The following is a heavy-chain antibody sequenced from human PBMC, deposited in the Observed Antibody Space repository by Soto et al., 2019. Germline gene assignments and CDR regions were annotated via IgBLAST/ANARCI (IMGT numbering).Heavy chain of an antibody. CDR3: ARDRCSGGSCYQRDYGMDV. D-gene: IGHD2-15*01. Sequence: EVQLVESGGGLVQPGGSLRLSCAASGFTFSSYSMNWVRQAPGKGLEWDSYISSSSSTIYYADSVKGRFTISRDNAKNSLYLQRNSLRDEDTAVYYCARDRCSGGSCYQRDYGMDVWGQGTTVTVSS. CDR2: ISSSSSTI. J-gene: IGHJ6*02. CDR1: GFTFSSYS. V-gene: IGHV3-48*02.